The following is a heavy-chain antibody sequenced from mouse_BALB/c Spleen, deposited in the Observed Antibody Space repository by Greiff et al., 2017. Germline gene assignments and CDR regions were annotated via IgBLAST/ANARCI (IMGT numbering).Heavy chain of an antibody. Sequence: EVQLVESGGGLVQPGGSRKLSCAASGFTFSSFGMHWVRQAPEKGLEWVAYISSGSSTIYYADTVKGRFTISRDNPKNTLFLQMTSLRSEDTAMYYCARLYRGGPMDYWGQGTSVTVSS. V-gene: IGHV5-17*02. CDR1: GFTFSSFG. CDR3: ARLYRGGPMDY. J-gene: IGHJ4*01. D-gene: IGHD1-3*01. CDR2: ISSGSSTI.